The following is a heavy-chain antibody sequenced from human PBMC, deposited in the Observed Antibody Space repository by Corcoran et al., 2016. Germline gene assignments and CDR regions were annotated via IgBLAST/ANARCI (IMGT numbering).Heavy chain of an antibody. Sequence: QVQLQQWGAGLLKPSETLSLTCAVYGGSFSGYYWSWIRQPPGKGLEWIGEINHSGSTNYNPSLKSRVTISVDTSKNQFSLKLSSVTAADTAVYYCARTKRITMVRGAREGFDPWGQGTLVTVSS. CDR1: GGSFSGYY. V-gene: IGHV4-34*01. D-gene: IGHD3-10*01. CDR2: INHSGST. CDR3: ARTKRITMVRGAREGFDP. J-gene: IGHJ5*02.